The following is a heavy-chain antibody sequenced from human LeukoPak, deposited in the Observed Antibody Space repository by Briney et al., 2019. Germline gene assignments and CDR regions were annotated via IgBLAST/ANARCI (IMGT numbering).Heavy chain of an antibody. V-gene: IGHV1-69*04. CDR1: GGTFSSYA. CDR3: ARGSSINNWFDP. CDR2: IIPILGIA. D-gene: IGHD6-6*01. Sequence: ASVKVSCKASGGTFSSYAISWVRQAPGQGLEWMGRIIPILGIANYAQKFQGRVTITADKSTSTAYMELSSLRSEDTAVYYCARGSSINNWFDPWGQGALVTVSS. J-gene: IGHJ5*02.